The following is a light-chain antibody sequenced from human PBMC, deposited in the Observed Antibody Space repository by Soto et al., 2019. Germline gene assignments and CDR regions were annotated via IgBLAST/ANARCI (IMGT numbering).Light chain of an antibody. CDR3: RQSYSTPA. J-gene: IGKJ2*01. V-gene: IGKV1-39*01. CDR1: QSISSY. Sequence: DIQMTQSPSSLSASVGDRVTITCQASQSISSYLNWYQQKPGKAPKLLIYAASSLQSGVPSRFSGSGSGTDFSLTIGSLQQEDFATYYCRQSYSTPAFGQGTKLEIK. CDR2: AAS.